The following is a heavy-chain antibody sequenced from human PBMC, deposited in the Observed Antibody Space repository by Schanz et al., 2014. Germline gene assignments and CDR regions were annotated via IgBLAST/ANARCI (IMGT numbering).Heavy chain of an antibody. J-gene: IGHJ1*01. D-gene: IGHD2-15*01. CDR1: GLIFSTYT. V-gene: IGHV3-23*04. Sequence: VQLVESGGGVVQPGRSLRLSCTTSGLIFSTYTLNWVRQAPGKGLEWISYISFSGNTIYYADSVKGRFTISRDNSKNTLYLQMNNLRAEDTAVYFCAKESEIVVVVGTSMSGDFHHWGQGTLVTVSS. CDR3: AKESEIVVVVGTSMSGDFHH. CDR2: ISFSGNTI.